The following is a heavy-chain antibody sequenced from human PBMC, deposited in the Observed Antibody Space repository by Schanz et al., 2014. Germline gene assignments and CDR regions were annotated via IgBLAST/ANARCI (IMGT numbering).Heavy chain of an antibody. CDR1: GFSFTTYA. V-gene: IGHV3-23*01. J-gene: IGHJ6*03. CDR3: ARVKYCTITRCYRTETEGIYYMDV. Sequence: EVQLLESGGGLVQPGGSLRLSCASSGFSFTTYAMSWVRQAPGKGLEWVSSISSGGDSTYSADSVKGRFTISRDNSKNTLYLQMKSLRAEDTAVYYCARVKYCTITRCYRTETEGIYYMDVWGKGTTVNDSS. D-gene: IGHD2-2*01. CDR2: ISSGGDST.